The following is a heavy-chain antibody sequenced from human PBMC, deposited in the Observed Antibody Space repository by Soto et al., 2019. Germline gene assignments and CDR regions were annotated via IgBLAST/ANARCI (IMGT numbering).Heavy chain of an antibody. V-gene: IGHV3-23*01. CDR3: AKDIGEGFHY. Sequence: EVQLLESGGGLIQPGGSLRLSCAVSGFTFSSYAMAWVRQAPGKGLEWVSHISGSGGSTYYAESVKGRFTISRDNTKNTLYMQMDSLRAEDTALYYCAKDIGEGFHYWGQGTLVTVSS. CDR1: GFTFSSYA. CDR2: ISGSGGST. J-gene: IGHJ4*02. D-gene: IGHD3-10*01.